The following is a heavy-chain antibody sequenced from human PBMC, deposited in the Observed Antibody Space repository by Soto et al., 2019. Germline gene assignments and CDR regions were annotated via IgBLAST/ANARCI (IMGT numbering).Heavy chain of an antibody. CDR1: GFTFSTSW. J-gene: IGHJ4*02. CDR3: SRYLDF. Sequence: GGSLRLSCAASGFTFSTSWMDWVRQTPGKGLEWVANINPDGSAKNYVDSVKGRFTISRDNAKNSLFLQMSSLTAEDSGLYFCSRYLDFWGQGTLVTVSS. CDR2: INPDGSAK. V-gene: IGHV3-7*01.